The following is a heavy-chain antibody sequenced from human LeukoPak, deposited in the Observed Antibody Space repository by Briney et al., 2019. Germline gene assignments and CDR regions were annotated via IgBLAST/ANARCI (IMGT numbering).Heavy chain of an antibody. CDR2: IYYSRST. J-gene: IGHJ3*02. V-gene: IGHV4-39*07. Sequence: SETLSLTCTVSGGSISSSSYYWGWIRQPPGKGLEWIGSIYYSRSTYYNPSLKSRVTISVDTSKNQFSLKLSSVTAADTAVYYCARDPLAAKGAFDIWGQGTMVTVSS. D-gene: IGHD6-13*01. CDR3: ARDPLAAKGAFDI. CDR1: GGSISSSSYY.